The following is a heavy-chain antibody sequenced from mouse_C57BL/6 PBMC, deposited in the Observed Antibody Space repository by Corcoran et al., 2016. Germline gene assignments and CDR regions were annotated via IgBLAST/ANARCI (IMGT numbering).Heavy chain of an antibody. CDR3: SRFDSKGYFDV. CDR2: INTYSGVP. D-gene: IGHD2-5*01. V-gene: IGHV9-3*01. CDR1: GYTFTTYG. J-gene: IGHJ1*03. Sequence: QIQLVQSGPELKKPGETVKISCKASGYTFTTYGMSWVKQAPGKGLKWMGWINTYSGVPTYADDFKGRFAFSLETSASTAYLQINNLKNEDTATYFCSRFDSKGYFDVWGTGTTVTVSS.